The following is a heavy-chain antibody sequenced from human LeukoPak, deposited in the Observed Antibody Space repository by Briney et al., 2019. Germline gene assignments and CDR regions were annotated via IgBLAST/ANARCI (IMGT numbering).Heavy chain of an antibody. CDR2: INPNSGGT. J-gene: IGHJ3*02. D-gene: IGHD6-13*01. CDR1: GYTFTGYY. V-gene: IGHV1-2*04. Sequence: ASVKVSCKASGYTFTGYYMHWVRQAPGQGLEWMGWINPNSGGTNYAQKFQGWVTMTRDTSISTAYMELSRLRSDDTAVYYCATPIAAAGDDAFDIWGQGTMVTVSS. CDR3: ATPIAAAGDDAFDI.